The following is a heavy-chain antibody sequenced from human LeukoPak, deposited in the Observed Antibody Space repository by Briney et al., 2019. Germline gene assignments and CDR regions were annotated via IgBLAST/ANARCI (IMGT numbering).Heavy chain of an antibody. J-gene: IGHJ4*02. V-gene: IGHV1-46*01. CDR2: INPSGGST. D-gene: IGHD7-27*01. CDR1: GYTFTSYY. Sequence: ASVKVSCKASGYTFTSYYMHWVRQAPGQGLEWMGIINPSGGSTSYAQKLQGRVTMTRDMSTSTVYMELSSLRSEDTAVYYCARVSGFSGELSQPFDYWGQGTLVTVSS. CDR3: ARVSGFSGELSQPFDY.